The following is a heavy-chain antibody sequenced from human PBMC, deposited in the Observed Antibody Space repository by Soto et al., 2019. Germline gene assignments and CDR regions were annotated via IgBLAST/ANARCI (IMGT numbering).Heavy chain of an antibody. D-gene: IGHD5-18*01. CDR1: GGSVSSGSYY. J-gene: IGHJ5*02. CDR2: IYYSGST. Sequence: PSETLSLTCTVSGGSVSSGSYYWSRIRQPPGKGLEWIGYIYYSGSTNYNPSLKSRVTISVDTSKNQFSLKLSSVTAADTAVYYCAREVDTAMVVWFDPWGQGTLVTVSS. CDR3: AREVDTAMVVWFDP. V-gene: IGHV4-61*01.